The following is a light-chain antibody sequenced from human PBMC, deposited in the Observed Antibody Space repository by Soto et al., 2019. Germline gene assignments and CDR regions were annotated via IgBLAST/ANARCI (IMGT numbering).Light chain of an antibody. CDR3: QQFGDWPS. CDR2: DSS. Sequence: EIRMTQSPAILSVSPGESATLSCRASQSVSSHVVWYQQKPGQAPRLLISDSSTTGFPARFSGSGSGTEFTLSISSLQSDDSAIYYCQQFGDWPSFGLGTKVEI. V-gene: IGKV3-15*01. J-gene: IGKJ1*01. CDR1: QSVSSH.